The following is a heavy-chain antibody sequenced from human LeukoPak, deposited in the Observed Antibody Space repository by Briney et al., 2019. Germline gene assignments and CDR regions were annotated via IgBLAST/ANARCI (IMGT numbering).Heavy chain of an antibody. CDR1: GFTFSGYA. V-gene: IGHV3-23*01. CDR2: IRGSGGIT. Sequence: LSGGSLRLSCAASGFTFSGYAMTWVRQAPGKGLEWVSAIRGSGGITKYADSVKGRFTISRDDSKSTLYLQMSSLRAEDTAVHYCAKVLGYGDSSYWYFDLWGRGTLVTVSS. J-gene: IGHJ2*01. D-gene: IGHD3-22*01. CDR3: AKVLGYGDSSYWYFDL.